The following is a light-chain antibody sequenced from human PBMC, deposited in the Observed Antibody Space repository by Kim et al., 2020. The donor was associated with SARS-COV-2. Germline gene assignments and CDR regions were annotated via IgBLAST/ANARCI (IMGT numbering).Light chain of an antibody. V-gene: IGLV1-44*01. CDR2: SNN. CDR1: SSNIRSNT. J-gene: IGLJ3*02. CDR3: AAWDDSLNGWV. Sequence: QRGTISCSGSSSNIRSNTVNWYQQLQGTAPKLLLYSNNQRPSGVPDRVSGSKSGTSASLAISGLQSEDETDYYCAAWDDSLNGWVFGGGTQLTVL.